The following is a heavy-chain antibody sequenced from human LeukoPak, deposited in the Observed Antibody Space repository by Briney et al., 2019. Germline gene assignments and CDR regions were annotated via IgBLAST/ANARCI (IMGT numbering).Heavy chain of an antibody. CDR2: IKQDGSEK. D-gene: IGHD2-21*02. CDR3: ASLVYCGADCYTDY. J-gene: IGHJ4*02. Sequence: PGGSLRLSCAASGFTFSSYWMSWVRQAPGKGLEWVANIKQDGSEKYYVDSVKGRFTISRDNAKNSLYLQMNSLRAEDTAVYYCASLVYCGADCYTDYWGQGTLVTVSS. CDR1: GFTFSSYW. V-gene: IGHV3-7*01.